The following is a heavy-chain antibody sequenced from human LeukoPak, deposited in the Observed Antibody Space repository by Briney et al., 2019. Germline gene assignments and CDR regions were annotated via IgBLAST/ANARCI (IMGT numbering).Heavy chain of an antibody. J-gene: IGHJ4*02. D-gene: IGHD1-26*01. CDR1: GYSISSGYY. Sequence: PSETLFLTCTVSGYSISSGYYWGWIRQPPGKGLEWIGSIYHSGSTYYNPSLKSRVTISVDTSKNQFSLKLSSVTAADTAVYYCARGAIIVYWGQGTLVTVSS. V-gene: IGHV4-38-2*02. CDR2: IYHSGST. CDR3: ARGAIIVY.